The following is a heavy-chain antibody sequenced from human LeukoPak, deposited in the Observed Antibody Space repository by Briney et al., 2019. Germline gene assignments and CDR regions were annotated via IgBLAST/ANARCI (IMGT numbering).Heavy chain of an antibody. CDR3: AKDKGWLQLDYFDY. Sequence: GGSLRLSCAASGFTFSSYGMHWVRQAPGKGLEWVAFIRYDGSSKYYADSVKGRFTISRDNSKNTLYLQMNSLRAEDTAVYYCAKDKGWLQLDYFDYWGQGTLVTVSS. CDR1: GFTFSSYG. D-gene: IGHD5-24*01. CDR2: IRYDGSSK. J-gene: IGHJ4*02. V-gene: IGHV3-30*02.